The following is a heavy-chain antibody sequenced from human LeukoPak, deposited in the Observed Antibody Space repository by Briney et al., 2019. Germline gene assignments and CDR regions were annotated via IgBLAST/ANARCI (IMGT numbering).Heavy chain of an antibody. V-gene: IGHV3-21*01. CDR3: ARVPPLSIVGATTPDAFDI. Sequence: GGSLRLSCAASGFTFSSYSMNWVRQAPGKGLEWVSSISSSSSYIYYADSVKGRFTISRDNAKNSLYLQMNSLRAEDTAVYYCARVPPLSIVGATTPDAFDIWGQGTMDTVSS. J-gene: IGHJ3*02. CDR1: GFTFSSYS. D-gene: IGHD1-26*01. CDR2: ISSSSSYI.